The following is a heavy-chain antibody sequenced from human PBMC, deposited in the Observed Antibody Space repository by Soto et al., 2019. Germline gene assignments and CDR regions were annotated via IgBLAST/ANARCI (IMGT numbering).Heavy chain of an antibody. D-gene: IGHD2-8*01. Sequence: QAQLVQSGAEVKRPGASVKVSCKASGYTFNRYYVHWVRQAPGPGLEWMGWISPNTGATRYAQKFRGRVIMTRDTSVSTAYMEVSRLGSDDTAVYYCARASQMVINPYYYPMDVWGQGPAVTVS. CDR2: ISPNTGAT. CDR3: ARASQMVINPYYYPMDV. V-gene: IGHV1-2*02. J-gene: IGHJ6*02. CDR1: GYTFNRYY.